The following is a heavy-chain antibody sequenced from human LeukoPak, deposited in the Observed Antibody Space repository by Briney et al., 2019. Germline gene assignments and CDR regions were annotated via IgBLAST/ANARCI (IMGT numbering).Heavy chain of an antibody. CDR2: IYSGGST. Sequence: GGSLRLSCAASGFTVSTNYMSWVRQAPGKGLEWVSLIYSGGSTNYADSVKGRFTISRDNSKNTVYLQMNSLRAEDTAVYYCARSGYRIGFDYWGQGTLVTVFS. J-gene: IGHJ4*02. CDR1: GFTVSTNY. D-gene: IGHD5-12*01. CDR3: ARSGYRIGFDY. V-gene: IGHV3-53*01.